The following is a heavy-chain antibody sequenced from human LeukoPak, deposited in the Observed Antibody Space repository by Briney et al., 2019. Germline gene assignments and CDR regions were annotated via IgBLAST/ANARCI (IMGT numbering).Heavy chain of an antibody. CDR1: EFTFSSHA. Sequence: GGSLRLSCAASEFTFSSHAMHWVRQAPGKGLEWVAVISNDGNNEYYAASVKGRFTISRDNSKNTLYLQMNSLRGEDTAVYYCARDQRKEPWLGLLDYWGQGTLVTVSS. J-gene: IGHJ4*02. CDR3: ARDQRKEPWLGLLDY. V-gene: IGHV3-30*04. D-gene: IGHD6-19*01. CDR2: ISNDGNNE.